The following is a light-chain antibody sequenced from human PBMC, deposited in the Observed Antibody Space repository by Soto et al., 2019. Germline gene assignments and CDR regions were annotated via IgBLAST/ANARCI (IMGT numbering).Light chain of an antibody. CDR1: QSVCSY. Sequence: EIVLTQSPAALALSPGERATRCCRASQSVCSYLAWYQQKPGQAPRVLIYEASNRATGIPARFSGSRSGTEFTLTINSLQSEDFAVYYCQRYNNWPLTFGGGTKVDIK. J-gene: IGKJ4*01. CDR2: EAS. V-gene: IGKV3-11*01. CDR3: QRYNNWPLT.